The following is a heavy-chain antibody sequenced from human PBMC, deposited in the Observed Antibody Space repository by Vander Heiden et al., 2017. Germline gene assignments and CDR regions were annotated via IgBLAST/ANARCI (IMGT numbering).Heavy chain of an antibody. CDR3: ARDLGRIAAAGGGGFDP. CDR1: GFAFSSYS. CDR2: ISSSSSYI. Sequence: EVQLVESGGGLVKPGGSLSRSCPAPGFAFSSYSMNWVRQAPGKGLEWVSSISSSSSYIDYADSVKGRFTISRDNAKNSLYLQMNSLRAEDTAVYYWARDLGRIAAAGGGGFDPWGQGTLVTVSS. D-gene: IGHD6-13*01. V-gene: IGHV3-21*01. J-gene: IGHJ5*02.